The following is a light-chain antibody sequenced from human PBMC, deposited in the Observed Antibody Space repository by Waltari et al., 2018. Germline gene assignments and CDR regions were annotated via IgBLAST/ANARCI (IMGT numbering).Light chain of an antibody. CDR2: GAS. CDR3: QHYVRLPAT. Sequence: CRASQSVGTSVAWYQQTPGQAPRLLIYGASRRATGIPDRFSGSGSGTDFSLTISRLEPEDFAVYYCQHYVRLPATFGQGTKVEI. J-gene: IGKJ1*01. CDR1: QSVGTS. V-gene: IGKV3-20*01.